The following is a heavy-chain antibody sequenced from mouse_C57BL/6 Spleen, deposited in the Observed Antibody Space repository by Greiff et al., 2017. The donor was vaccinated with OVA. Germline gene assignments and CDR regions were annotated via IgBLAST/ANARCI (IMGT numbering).Heavy chain of an antibody. CDR3: ARGSLYYAMDY. D-gene: IGHD3-1*01. CDR2: ISSSGST. Sequence: DVQLQESGPALVKPSQTVSLTCTVTGYSITNGNHWWNWIRQVSGSKLEWIGYISSSGSTDSNPSLKSRISINRDTSKNPLFLLLNSVTTGYRDTYCCARGSLYYAMDYGGQGTRVTVSS. CDR1: GYSITNGNHW. V-gene: IGHV3-4*01. J-gene: IGHJ4*01.